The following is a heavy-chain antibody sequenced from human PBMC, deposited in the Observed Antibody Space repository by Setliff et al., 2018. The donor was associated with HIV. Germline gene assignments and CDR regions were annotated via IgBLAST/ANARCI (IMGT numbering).Heavy chain of an antibody. CDR1: GDSISYGGFA. D-gene: IGHD2-21*02. J-gene: IGHJ3*02. CDR2: IYQSGSA. V-gene: IGHV4-30-2*01. Sequence: TLSLTCVVSGDSISYGGFAWSWIRQPPGKALEWIGYIYQSGSAGYNPSLKSRVIMSVDTTKNQFSLKLTSVTAADTAVYYCARGQGCGGGCHYAFEMWGQGTMVTVSS. CDR3: ARGQGCGGGCHYAFEM.